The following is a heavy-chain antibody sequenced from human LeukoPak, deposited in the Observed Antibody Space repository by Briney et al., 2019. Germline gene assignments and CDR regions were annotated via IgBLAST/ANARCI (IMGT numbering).Heavy chain of an antibody. J-gene: IGHJ4*02. Sequence: GGSLRLSCVVSGFTFSSYWMNWVRQAPGKGLEWVSYISSSSSTIYYADSVKGRFTISRDNAKNSLYLQLNSLRAEDTAVYYCATGTSLDYWGQGTPVTVSS. CDR3: ATGTSLDY. V-gene: IGHV3-48*01. CDR2: ISSSSSTI. CDR1: GFTFSSYW.